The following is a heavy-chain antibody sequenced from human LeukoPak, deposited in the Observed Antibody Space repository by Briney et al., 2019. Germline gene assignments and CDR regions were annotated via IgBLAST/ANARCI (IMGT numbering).Heavy chain of an antibody. D-gene: IGHD2-15*01. CDR2: VNPNSGHT. V-gene: IGHV1-8*01. J-gene: IGHJ4*02. CDR3: ARGAPGSYCSGGSCPYFAY. Sequence: ASVKVSCKASGYTFTSYDINWVRQATGQGLEWMGWVNPNSGHTGYAQKFRGRVTMTRNTSISTAYMELSSLRSEDTAVYYCARGAPGSYCSGGSCPYFAYWGQGTLVSVSS. CDR1: GYTFTSYD.